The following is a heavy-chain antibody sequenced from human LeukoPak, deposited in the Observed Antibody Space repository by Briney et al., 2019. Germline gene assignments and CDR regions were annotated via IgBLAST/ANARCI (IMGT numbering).Heavy chain of an antibody. J-gene: IGHJ5*02. D-gene: IGHD3-16*01. V-gene: IGHV1-2*02. CDR1: GYSFADYY. CDR2: IKPNSGDT. CDR3: ARDTKRSRARWENLGIDP. Sequence: GASVKVSCKASGYSFADYYMHWVRQAPGQGLEWMGWIKPNSGDTRSAQKFQGRVTMTRDTSISTAYMELRSLRSDDTAVYYCARDTKRSRARWENLGIDPWGQGTLVTVSS.